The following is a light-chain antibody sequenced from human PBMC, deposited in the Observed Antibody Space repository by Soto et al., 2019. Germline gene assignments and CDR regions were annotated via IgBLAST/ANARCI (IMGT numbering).Light chain of an antibody. CDR2: SNS. Sequence: QSVLTQPPPVSGAPGQRVTISCTGSSSNIGAGYDVHWYQQLPGTSPKLLIYSNSNRPSGVPDRFSGSKSGTSASLAITGLQAEDEADYYCQSYDSSLSGSGVFGGGTKLTVL. CDR1: SSNIGAGYD. V-gene: IGLV1-40*01. CDR3: QSYDSSLSGSGV. J-gene: IGLJ2*01.